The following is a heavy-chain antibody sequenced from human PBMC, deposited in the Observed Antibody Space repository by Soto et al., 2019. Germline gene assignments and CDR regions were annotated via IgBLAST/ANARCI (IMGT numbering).Heavy chain of an antibody. J-gene: IGHJ3*02. CDR1: GYTFTAYG. D-gene: IGHD3-9*01. Sequence: QVQLVQSGAEVKKPGASVKVSCKASGYTFTAYGISWVRQAPGQGLEWMGWISDYNADTNYAMKIHDRVTMSTDTTTSTAYMEMRSLRPDDTAVYYCARVDWMVVGLSGFDIWGQGTMVTVSS. V-gene: IGHV1-18*01. CDR2: ISDYNADT. CDR3: ARVDWMVVGLSGFDI.